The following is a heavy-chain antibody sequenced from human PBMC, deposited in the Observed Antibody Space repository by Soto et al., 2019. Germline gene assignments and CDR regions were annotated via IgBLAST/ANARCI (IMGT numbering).Heavy chain of an antibody. CDR3: AKLAIFGVVINYYMDV. CDR2: ISYDGSNK. D-gene: IGHD3-3*01. CDR1: GFTFSSYG. Sequence: PGGSLRLSCAASGFTFSSYGMHWVRQAPGKGLEWVAVISYDGSNKYYADSVKGRFTISRDNSKNTLYLQMNSLRAEDTAVYYCAKLAIFGVVINYYMDVWGKGTTVTVSS. J-gene: IGHJ6*03. V-gene: IGHV3-30*18.